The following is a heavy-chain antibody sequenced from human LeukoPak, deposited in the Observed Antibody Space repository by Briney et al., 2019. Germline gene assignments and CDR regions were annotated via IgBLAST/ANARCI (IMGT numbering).Heavy chain of an antibody. D-gene: IGHD4-23*01. J-gene: IGHJ5*02. CDR2: MKPNSGNT. CDR3: ARGPNKSDGGNSGSAWFDP. Sequence: ASVKVSCKASGYTFTTYDINWVRQATGQGLEWMGWMKPNSGNTGYAQKFQGRVTMTRNTSISTAYMELSSLRSEDTAVYYCARGPNKSDGGNSGSAWFDPWGQGTLVTVSS. CDR1: GYTFTTYD. V-gene: IGHV1-8*01.